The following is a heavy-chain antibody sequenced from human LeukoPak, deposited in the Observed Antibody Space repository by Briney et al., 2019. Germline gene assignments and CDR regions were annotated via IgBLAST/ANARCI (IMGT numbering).Heavy chain of an antibody. D-gene: IGHD6-13*01. CDR1: GFTFNNYA. CDR2: ISGSGGST. Sequence: GGSLRLSCTAAGFTFNNYAMSWVRQAPWKGLEWVSAISGSGGSTYYADSVKGRFTISRDNSKNTLYLQMNSLRAEDTAVYYCAKDPGSSWLYYFDYWGQGTLVTVSS. CDR3: AKDPGSSWLYYFDY. J-gene: IGHJ4*02. V-gene: IGHV3-23*01.